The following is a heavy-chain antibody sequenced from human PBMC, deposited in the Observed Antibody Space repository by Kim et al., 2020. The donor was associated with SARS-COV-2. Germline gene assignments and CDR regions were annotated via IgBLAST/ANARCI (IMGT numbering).Heavy chain of an antibody. D-gene: IGHD3-10*01. V-gene: IGHV4-39*07. CDR1: STSISSSDYY. Sequence: SETLSLTCTVSSTSISSSDYYWGWIRQPPGKGLEWIGSINYSGNTYYTSSLKSRVTMSVDTSRNRFSLNLISVTAADTAFYYCARDSYGSGSYGRFDPWGQGTLVTVSS. CDR3: ARDSYGSGSYGRFDP. J-gene: IGHJ5*02. CDR2: INYSGNT.